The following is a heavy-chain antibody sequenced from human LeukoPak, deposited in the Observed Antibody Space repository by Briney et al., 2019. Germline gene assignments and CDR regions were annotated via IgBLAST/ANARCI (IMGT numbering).Heavy chain of an antibody. CDR2: IFYSGTT. CDR3: ARGGWNKFDY. J-gene: IGHJ4*02. V-gene: IGHV4-59*01. D-gene: IGHD3-22*01. Sequence: SETLSLTCTVSGGSISSYYWSWIRQPPGKGLEWIGFIFYSGTTNYNPSLKSRVTISVDTSKNQFSLKLSSVTAADTAVYYCARGGWNKFDYWGRGTLVTVSS. CDR1: GGSISSYY.